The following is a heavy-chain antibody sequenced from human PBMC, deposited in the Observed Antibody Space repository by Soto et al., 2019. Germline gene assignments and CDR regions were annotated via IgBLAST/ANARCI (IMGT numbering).Heavy chain of an antibody. D-gene: IGHD2-2*02. Sequence: SVKVSCKASGGTFSSYAISWVRQAPGQGLEWMGGIIPIFGTANYAQKFQGRVTITADESTSTAYMELSSLRSEDTAVYYCARGIPELPPLVPAAILGYYYYGMDVWGQGPTVTVSS. CDR1: GGTFSSYA. V-gene: IGHV1-69*13. CDR2: IIPIFGTA. CDR3: ARGIPELPPLVPAAILGYYYYGMDV. J-gene: IGHJ6*02.